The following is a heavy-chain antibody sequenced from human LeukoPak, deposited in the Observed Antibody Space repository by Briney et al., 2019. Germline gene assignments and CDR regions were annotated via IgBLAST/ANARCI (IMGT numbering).Heavy chain of an antibody. D-gene: IGHD2-15*01. CDR2: MNPNSGNT. Sequence: ASVKVSCKASGYTFTSYDINWVRQATGQGLEWMGWMNPNSGNTGYAQKFQGRVTMTRNTSISTAYMELSSLRSEDTAVYYCARVASPGYCSGGSCFPSLSYFDYWGQGTLVTVSS. CDR1: GYTFTSYD. J-gene: IGHJ4*02. CDR3: ARVASPGYCSGGSCFPSLSYFDY. V-gene: IGHV1-8*01.